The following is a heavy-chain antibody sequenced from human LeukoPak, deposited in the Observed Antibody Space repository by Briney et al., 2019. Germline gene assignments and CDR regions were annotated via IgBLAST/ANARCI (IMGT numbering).Heavy chain of an antibody. CDR3: IRGYCGTTACYPFDY. CDR2: INAGNGDT. V-gene: IGHV1-3*01. Sequence: ASVKVSCKASGYTFTSYAIHWVRQAPGQRPDWVGWINAGNGDTKYSQKFQGRVTITRDTSASTAYMELSSLISEDTAVYYCIRGYCGTTACYPFDYWGQGTLVTVSS. D-gene: IGHD2-2*01. J-gene: IGHJ4*02. CDR1: GYTFTSYA.